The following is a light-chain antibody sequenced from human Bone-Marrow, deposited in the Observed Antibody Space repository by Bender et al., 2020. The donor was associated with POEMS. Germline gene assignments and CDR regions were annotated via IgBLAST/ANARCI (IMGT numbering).Light chain of an antibody. CDR1: SNGVGNVYL. CDR2: GYN. V-gene: IGLV1-40*01. CDR3: QSYDNSLGGWV. Sequence: QSALTQPASVSGSPGQSITISCTETSNGVGNVYLFSWYQHLPGTAPKLLIYGYNNRPSGVPDRFSGSKSGTSASLAIPGLQAEDEGDYYCQSYDNSLGGWVFGGGTKLTVL. J-gene: IGLJ3*02.